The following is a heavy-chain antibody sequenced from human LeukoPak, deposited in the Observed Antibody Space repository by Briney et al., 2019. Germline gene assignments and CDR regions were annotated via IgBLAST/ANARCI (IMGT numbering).Heavy chain of an antibody. CDR3: AKREDIVVVPAAILLSPIDY. V-gene: IGHV3-23*01. CDR1: GFTFSSYA. D-gene: IGHD2-2*01. J-gene: IGHJ4*02. Sequence: PGGSLRLSCAASGFTFSSYAMNWVRQAPGKGLEWVSGISGSGGSTYYADSVKGRFTISRDNSKNTLYLQMNSLRAEDTAVYYCAKREDIVVVPAAILLSPIDYWGQGTLVTVSS. CDR2: ISGSGGST.